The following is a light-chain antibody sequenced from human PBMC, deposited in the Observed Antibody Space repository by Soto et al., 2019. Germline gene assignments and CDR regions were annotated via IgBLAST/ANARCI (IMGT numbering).Light chain of an antibody. Sequence: IQMTQSPSSLSASVGDRVTITCRASQTISTYLNWYQHKPGKAPKLLICDASSLQSGVPSRFSGSGSGTDFTLTISSLQPEDFATYFCLQDDDYPFTFGGGTKVDI. CDR1: QTISTY. CDR3: LQDDDYPFT. V-gene: IGKV1-6*01. J-gene: IGKJ4*01. CDR2: DAS.